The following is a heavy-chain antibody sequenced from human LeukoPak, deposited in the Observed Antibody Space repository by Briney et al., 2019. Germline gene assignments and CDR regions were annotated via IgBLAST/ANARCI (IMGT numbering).Heavy chain of an antibody. V-gene: IGHV1-18*01. J-gene: IGHJ4*02. CDR3: ARDQGSSNTAIIDY. Sequence: ASVKVSCKASGYTFTSYGISWVRQAPGQGLEWMGWISAYNGNTNYAQRRQGRVTMTTDTSTSTAYMELRSLRSDDTAVYYCARDQGSSNTAIIDYWGQGTLVTVSS. CDR1: GYTFTSYG. CDR2: ISAYNGNT. D-gene: IGHD5-18*01.